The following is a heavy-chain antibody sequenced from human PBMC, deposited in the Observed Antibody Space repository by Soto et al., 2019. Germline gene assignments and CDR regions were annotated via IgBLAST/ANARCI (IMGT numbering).Heavy chain of an antibody. V-gene: IGHV4-59*08. CDR3: ARHTTYLTFDV. CDR2: ISFSGGT. CDR1: GDSIHNYY. J-gene: IGHJ3*01. Sequence: QVQLQESGPGLVKPSETLSLTCTVSGDSIHNYYWSWIRQSPGKGLEWIGYISFSGGTKYNPSLESRVTISRATSQNRLSLKLTSVSASDTAVYYWARHTTYLTFDVWGQGTMVTVSS.